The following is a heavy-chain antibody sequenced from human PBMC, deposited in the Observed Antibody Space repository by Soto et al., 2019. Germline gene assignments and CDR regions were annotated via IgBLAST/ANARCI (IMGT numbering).Heavy chain of an antibody. V-gene: IGHV1-69*12. CDR2: IIPVSGTP. J-gene: IGHJ6*02. Sequence: QVQLVQSGAEVKKPGSSVKVSCKASGGSLSNYGISWVRQAPGQALEWMGAIIPVSGTPNYAQKFQDRATIPADEATTPVYTEVRTSTAEDPAVYYCARGDATLILVTTSSAMDVGGRGTKVTLSS. D-gene: IGHD2-15*01. CDR1: GGSLSNYG. CDR3: ARGDATLILVTTSSAMDV.